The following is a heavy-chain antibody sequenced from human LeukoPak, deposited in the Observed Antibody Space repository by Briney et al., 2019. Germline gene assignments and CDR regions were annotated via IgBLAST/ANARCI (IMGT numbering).Heavy chain of an antibody. CDR1: GFTFTSYD. J-gene: IGHJ3*02. V-gene: IGHV3-23*01. Sequence: PGGSLRLSCAASGFTFTSYDMSWVRQAPGKGLEWVSAISGSGGNTYYADSVKGRFTISRDNSKNTLYLQMNSLRAEDTAVYYCARKTGGSLDIWGQGTMVTVSS. CDR3: ARKTGGSLDI. CDR2: ISGSGGNT. D-gene: IGHD7-27*01.